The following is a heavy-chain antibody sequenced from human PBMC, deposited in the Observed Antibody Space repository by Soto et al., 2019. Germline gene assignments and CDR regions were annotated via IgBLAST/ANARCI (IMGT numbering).Heavy chain of an antibody. Sequence: QVQLQQWGAGLLKPSETLSLTCAVYGGSFSGYYWSWIRQPPGKGLEWIGEINHSGSTNYNPSLKSRVTISVDTSKNQFSLKLSSVTAADTAVYYCAVPTVQYSGYDSEAPKRNYYYYYMDVWGKGTTVTVSS. CDR3: AVPTVQYSGYDSEAPKRNYYYYYMDV. V-gene: IGHV4-34*01. J-gene: IGHJ6*03. D-gene: IGHD5-12*01. CDR2: INHSGST. CDR1: GGSFSGYY.